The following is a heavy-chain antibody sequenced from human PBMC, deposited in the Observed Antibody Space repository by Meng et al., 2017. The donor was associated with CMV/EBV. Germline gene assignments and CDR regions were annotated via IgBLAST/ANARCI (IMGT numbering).Heavy chain of an antibody. V-gene: IGHV1-18*01. CDR2: ISAYNGNT. CDR3: ASSDGDSSSSILDY. D-gene: IGHD6-6*01. CDR1: GYTFTSYG. Sequence: VSGYTFTSYGISWVRQAPGQGLEWMGWISAYNGNTNYAQKLQGRVTMTTDTSTSTAYMELRSLRSDDTAVYYCASSDGDSSSSILDYWGQGTLVTVSS. J-gene: IGHJ4*02.